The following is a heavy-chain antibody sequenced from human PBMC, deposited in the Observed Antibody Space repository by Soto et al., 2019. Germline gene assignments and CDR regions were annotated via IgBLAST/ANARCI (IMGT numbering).Heavy chain of an antibody. CDR3: ARGQSNYYGYYFDY. CDR1: GGSISSHY. CDR2: IYNSGST. J-gene: IGHJ4*02. V-gene: IGHV4-59*11. Sequence: SETLSLTCTVSGGSISSHYWSWIRQSPGKGLEWIGYIYNSGSTKYNPSLKSRVTISVDTSKNHFSLEVSPVTAADTAVYYCARGQSNYYGYYFDYWGQGTLVTVSS. D-gene: IGHD3-10*01.